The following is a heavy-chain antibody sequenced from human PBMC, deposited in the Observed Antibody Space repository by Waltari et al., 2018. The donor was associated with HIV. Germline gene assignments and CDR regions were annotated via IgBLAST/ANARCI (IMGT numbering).Heavy chain of an antibody. D-gene: IGHD2-2*01. CDR1: GFTFGEYA. V-gene: IGHV3-49*04. CDR3: TRNCSSTSCYGALDY. Sequence: EVQLVESGGGLVQPGRSLRLSCTASGFTFGEYAMSWVRQAPGKGLEWVGFIRSKAYGGTTEYAASVKGRFTISRDDSKSIAYLQMNSLKTEDTAVYYCTRNCSSTSCYGALDYWGQGTLVTVSS. CDR2: IRSKAYGGTT. J-gene: IGHJ4*02.